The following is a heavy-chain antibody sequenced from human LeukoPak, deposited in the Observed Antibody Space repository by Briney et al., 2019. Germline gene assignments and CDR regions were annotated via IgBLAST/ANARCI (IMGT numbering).Heavy chain of an antibody. CDR1: GRSISSYY. CDR3: ASATWGPSLDY. CDR2: IYYSGST. D-gene: IGHD1-26*01. J-gene: IGHJ4*02. V-gene: IGHV4-59*01. Sequence: PSETLSLACTVSGRSISSYYWGWIRQPPGKGLEWVGYIYYSGSTNYNPSLKSRVTISVDTSKNQFSLKLSSVTAADTAVYYCASATWGPSLDYWGQGTLVTVSS.